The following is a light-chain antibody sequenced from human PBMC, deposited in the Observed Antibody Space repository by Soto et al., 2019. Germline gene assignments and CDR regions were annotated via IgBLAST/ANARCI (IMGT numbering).Light chain of an antibody. Sequence: DIPMTQSPSSLSASVGDRVTITCQASQSISSYLNWYQQKVGKAPKLLIYAASSLLSGVPSRFSGSGSGTDFTLTISSLQPEDFATYYCQQSYSTPPYTFGQGTKLEIK. CDR3: QQSYSTPPYT. J-gene: IGKJ2*01. CDR2: AAS. CDR1: QSISSY. V-gene: IGKV1-39*01.